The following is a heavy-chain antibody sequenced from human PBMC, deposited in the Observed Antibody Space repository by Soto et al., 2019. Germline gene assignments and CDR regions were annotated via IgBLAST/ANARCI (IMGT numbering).Heavy chain of an antibody. V-gene: IGHV4-39*01. CDR1: GGSISSSSYY. CDR3: ARQPATNRMDDNWFDP. J-gene: IGHJ5*02. CDR2: IYYSGST. Sequence: QLQLQESGPGLVKPSETLSLTCTVSGGSISSSSYYWGWIRQPPGKGMEWIGSIYYSGSTYYNPSIKRRVTISVDTSKNQFSLKRSSVTAADTAVYYCARQPATNRMDDNWFDPCGQGTLVIVSS. D-gene: IGHD1-26*01.